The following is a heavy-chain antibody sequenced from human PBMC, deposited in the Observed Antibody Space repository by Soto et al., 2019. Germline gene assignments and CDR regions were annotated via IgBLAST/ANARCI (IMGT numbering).Heavy chain of an antibody. V-gene: IGHV4-39*01. D-gene: IGHD3-3*01. J-gene: IGHJ4*02. CDR1: SGSINSNTYY. CDR2: IYSSGST. Sequence: PSETLSLTCTVSSGSINSNTYYWVWIRQPPGKGLEWIGNIYSSGSTYYNPSLKSRVTISVDTSNNQFSLKLTSVTAADTAVYYCARAPELYGPIDYWGQGTLVTVSS. CDR3: ARAPELYGPIDY.